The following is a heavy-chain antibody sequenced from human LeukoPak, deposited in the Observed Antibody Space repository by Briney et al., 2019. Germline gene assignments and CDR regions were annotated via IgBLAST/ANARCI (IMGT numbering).Heavy chain of an antibody. CDR2: ISASGGST. D-gene: IGHD3-9*01. CDR3: TRVSGGYDMSDY. V-gene: IGHV3-23*01. CDR1: GFTFSSYA. J-gene: IGHJ4*02. Sequence: GASLRLSCEASGFTFSSYALSWVRQAPGKGLEWVSAISASGGSTYYADSVKGRFTISRDNAKNSLYLQMNTLRADDTAVYYCTRVSGGYDMSDYWGQGTLVTVSS.